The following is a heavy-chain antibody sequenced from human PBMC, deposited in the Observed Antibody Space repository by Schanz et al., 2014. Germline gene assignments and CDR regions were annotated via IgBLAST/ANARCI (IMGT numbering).Heavy chain of an antibody. CDR2: ISASGDST. V-gene: IGHV3-23*04. Sequence: EVQVVESGGGFVQPGGSLRLSCAASGFTFSSYVMNWVRQAPGRGLEWVSFISASGDSTSYADSVKGRFTISRDNSKNTLYLQMNSLRDEDTAVYYCARGTPFRCDYWGQGTLVTVSS. J-gene: IGHJ4*02. D-gene: IGHD3-16*01. CDR3: ARGTPFRCDY. CDR1: GFTFSSYV.